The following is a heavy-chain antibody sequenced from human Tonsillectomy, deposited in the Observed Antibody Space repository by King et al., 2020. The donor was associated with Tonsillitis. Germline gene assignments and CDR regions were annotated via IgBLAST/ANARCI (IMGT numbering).Heavy chain of an antibody. V-gene: IGHV1-69*14. D-gene: IGHD2-21*02. CDR2: FIPIFGTA. Sequence: QLVQSGAEVKKPGSSVKVSCKASGGTFSSYAISWVRQAPGQGLEWMGGFIPIFGTANYAQKFQGRVTITADKSTSTAYMELSSLRSEDTAVYYCARFPCGGDCLMXYYMDVWGKGTTVTVSS. CDR1: GGTFSSYA. J-gene: IGHJ6*03. CDR3: ARFPCGGDCLMXYYMDV.